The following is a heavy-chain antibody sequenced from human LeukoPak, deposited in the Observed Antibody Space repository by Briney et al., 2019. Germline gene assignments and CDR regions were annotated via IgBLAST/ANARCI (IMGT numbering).Heavy chain of an antibody. Sequence: SQTLSLTCTVSGASISSGGYFWSWIRQHPVEGLEWIGYIYYSGSTDSNPSLKGRVSISVDTSKNQFSLKLSSVTAADTAVYYCARHGARRLKTGGYYYDLDVWGQGTTVTVSS. J-gene: IGHJ6*02. CDR1: GASISSGGYF. CDR2: IYYSGST. V-gene: IGHV4-31*03. D-gene: IGHD1-26*01. CDR3: ARHGARRLKTGGYYYDLDV.